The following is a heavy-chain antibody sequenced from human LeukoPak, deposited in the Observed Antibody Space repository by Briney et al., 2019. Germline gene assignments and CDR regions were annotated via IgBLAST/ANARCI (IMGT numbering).Heavy chain of an antibody. D-gene: IGHD6-6*01. V-gene: IGHV3-30*02. J-gene: IGHJ6*03. Sequence: GGSLRLSCAASGFTFSSYGMHWVRQAPGKGLEWVSFIRYDGSNKYYADSVKGRFTISRDNSKNTLYLQMNSLRAEDTAVYYCAKDRLEYSSSGYYYMDVWGKGTTVTVSS. CDR3: AKDRLEYSSSGYYYMDV. CDR1: GFTFSSYG. CDR2: IRYDGSNK.